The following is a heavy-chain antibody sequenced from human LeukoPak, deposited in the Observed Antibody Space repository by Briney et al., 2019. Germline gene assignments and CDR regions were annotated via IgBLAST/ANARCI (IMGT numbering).Heavy chain of an antibody. CDR2: INPSGGST. J-gene: IGHJ4*02. V-gene: IGHV1-46*01. D-gene: IGHD1-26*01. Sequence: EASVKVSSKPSGYTFTSYYMHWVRQAPGQGLEWMGIINPSGGSTSYAQKFQGRVTMTRDMSTSTVYMELSSLRSEDTAVYYCARTQLIVGATQSKADKLVIDYWGQGTLVTVSS. CDR3: ARTQLIVGATQSKADKLVIDY. CDR1: GYTFTSYY.